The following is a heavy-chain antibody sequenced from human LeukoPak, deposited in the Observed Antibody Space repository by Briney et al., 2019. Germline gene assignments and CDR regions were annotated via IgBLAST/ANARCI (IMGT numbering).Heavy chain of an antibody. CDR3: ARVSGDSSGYYY. J-gene: IGHJ4*02. D-gene: IGHD3-22*01. V-gene: IGHV3-21*01. CDR1: GFTFSSYS. CDR2: ISSSSSYI. Sequence: PGGSLRLSCAASGFTFSSYSMNWVRQVPGKGLEWVSSISSSSSYIYYADSVKGRFTISRDNAKNSLYLQMNSLRAEDTAVYYCARVSGDSSGYYYWGQGTLVTVSS.